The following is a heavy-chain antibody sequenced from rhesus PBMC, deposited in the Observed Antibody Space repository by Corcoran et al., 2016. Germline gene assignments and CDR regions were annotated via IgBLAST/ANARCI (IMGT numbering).Heavy chain of an antibody. J-gene: IGHJ5-1*01. CDR3: ARYMGSRRRLDV. D-gene: IGHD1-44*01. Sequence: QVQLQESGPGLVKPSETLSLTCAVSGGSFSSYWWSWIRQPPGKGLEWIGEINGNRGVTNDNPSLKSRVTISKAASKTQFSLKLSSVPAADTAVYYCARYMGSRRRLDVWGPGVLVTVSS. CDR2: INGNRGVT. V-gene: IGHV4-80*01. CDR1: GGSFSSYW.